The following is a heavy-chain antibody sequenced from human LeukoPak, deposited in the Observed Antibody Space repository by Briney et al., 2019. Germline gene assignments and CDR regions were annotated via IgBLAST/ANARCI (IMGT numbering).Heavy chain of an antibody. Sequence: TLSLTCAVYGXSFSGYYRSWIRQPPGKGLEWIGEINHSGSTNYNPSLKSRVTISVDTSKNQFSLKLSSVTAADTAVYYCARDRPGSYWYFDLWGRGTLVTVSS. J-gene: IGHJ2*01. V-gene: IGHV4-34*01. D-gene: IGHD3-10*01. CDR1: GXSFSGYY. CDR2: INHSGST. CDR3: ARDRPGSYWYFDL.